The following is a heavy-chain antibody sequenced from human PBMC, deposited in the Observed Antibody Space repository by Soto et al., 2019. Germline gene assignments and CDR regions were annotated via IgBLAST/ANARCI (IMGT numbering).Heavy chain of an antibody. Sequence: SETLSLTCTVSGGSISSSSYYWGWIRQPPGKGLEWIGSIYYSGSTYYNPSLKSRVTISVDTSKNQFSLKLSSVTAADTAVYYCARRKETKYYYYYGMDVWGQGTTVTVSS. CDR1: GGSISSSSYY. CDR2: IYYSGST. V-gene: IGHV4-39*01. CDR3: ARRKETKYYYYYGMDV. J-gene: IGHJ6*02.